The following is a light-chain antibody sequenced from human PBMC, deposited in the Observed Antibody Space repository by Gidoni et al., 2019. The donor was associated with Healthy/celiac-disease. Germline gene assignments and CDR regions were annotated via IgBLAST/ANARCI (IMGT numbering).Light chain of an antibody. J-gene: IGLJ3*02. Sequence: SALTQPPSVSAAPVPKVTISCSGSSFNIGNNYVSRYQQLPGTAPKLLIYYNNKRPSWIPDRVSGSKSGTSATRGITGLQAGDEADYYCGTWDSSLSAGVFGGGTKLTVL. CDR3: GTWDSSLSAGV. CDR2: YNN. V-gene: IGLV1-51*01. CDR1: SFNIGNNY.